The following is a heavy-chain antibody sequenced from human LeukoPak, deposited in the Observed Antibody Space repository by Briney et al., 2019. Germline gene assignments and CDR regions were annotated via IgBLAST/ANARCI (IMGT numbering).Heavy chain of an antibody. CDR3: AKLLSLSGQGNDAFDI. V-gene: IGHV3-30*18. J-gene: IGHJ3*02. Sequence: EPGGSLRLSCAASGFTFSSYGMHWVRQAPGKGLEWVAVISYDGSNKYYADSVKGRFTISRDNSKNTLYLQMNSLRAEDTAVYYCAKLLSLSGQGNDAFDIWGQGTMVTVSS. CDR2: ISYDGSNK. CDR1: GFTFSSYG. D-gene: IGHD6-19*01.